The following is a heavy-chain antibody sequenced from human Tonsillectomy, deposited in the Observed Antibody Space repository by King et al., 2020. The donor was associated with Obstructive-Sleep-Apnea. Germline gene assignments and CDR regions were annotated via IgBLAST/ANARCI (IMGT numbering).Heavy chain of an antibody. Sequence: VQLVESGGGVVQPGRSLRLSCAASGFTFSNYGIHWVRQAPGKGLEWVAVISYDGSNKYYGDSVKGRFTISRDNSKNTLYLQMNSLRAEDTAVYYCAKIAGRGYCANGVCSDYYYYGMDVWGQGTTVTVSS. CDR3: AKIAGRGYCANGVCSDYYYYGMDV. CDR2: ISYDGSNK. D-gene: IGHD2-8*01. CDR1: GFTFSNYG. J-gene: IGHJ6*02. V-gene: IGHV3-30*18.